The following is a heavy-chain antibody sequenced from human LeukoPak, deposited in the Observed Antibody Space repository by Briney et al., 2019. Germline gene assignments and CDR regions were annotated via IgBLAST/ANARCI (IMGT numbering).Heavy chain of an antibody. Sequence: SETLSLTCTVSGASVNSGSRYWSWFRQPPGKGLEWIGYMYYSGTTNYNPSLKSRVTMSVDTSKNHFSLKMNSLTAADTAEYYCAGLRYHGGNTVWGQGTPVTVSS. CDR1: GASVNSGSRY. V-gene: IGHV4-61*03. D-gene: IGHD4-23*01. CDR2: MYYSGTT. J-gene: IGHJ4*02. CDR3: AGLRYHGGNTV.